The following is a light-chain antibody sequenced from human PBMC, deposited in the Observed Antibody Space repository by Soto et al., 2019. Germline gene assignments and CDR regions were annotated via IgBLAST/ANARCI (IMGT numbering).Light chain of an antibody. CDR2: GAA. CDR3: QQYNDWWT. Sequence: EIVMTQSPATLSVSPGERATLSCRASQTVSSNLAWYKQKPGQAPRLLIYGAATRATGIPARFSGSGSGTEFTLTIRSLKSEDFAVDFCQQYNDWWTFGQGTKVDIK. J-gene: IGKJ1*01. CDR1: QTVSSN. V-gene: IGKV3-15*01.